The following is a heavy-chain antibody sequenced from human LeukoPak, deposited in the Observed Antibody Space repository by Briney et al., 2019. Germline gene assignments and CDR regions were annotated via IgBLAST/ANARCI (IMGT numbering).Heavy chain of an antibody. CDR3: ARSPRSGNPTNYYYYYMDV. Sequence: ASVKVSCKASTYTFTDYYMHWVRQAPGQGLEWMGWIDPNSGGTNYAQKFQGRVTMTRDTSIYTAYMELSRLRSDDTAVYYCARSPRSGNPTNYYYYYMDVWGKGTTVTVSS. CDR1: TYTFTDYY. J-gene: IGHJ6*03. D-gene: IGHD3-3*01. CDR2: IDPNSGGT. V-gene: IGHV1-2*02.